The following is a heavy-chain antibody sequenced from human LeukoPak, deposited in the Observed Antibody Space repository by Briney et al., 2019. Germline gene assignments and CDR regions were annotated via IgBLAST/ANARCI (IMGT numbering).Heavy chain of an antibody. D-gene: IGHD3-3*01. J-gene: IGHJ4*02. V-gene: IGHV1-69*13. Sequence: VASVKVSCKASGGTFSSYAISWVRQAPGQGLEWMGGIIPIFGTANYAQKFQGRVTITADESTSTAYMELSSLRSEDTAVYYCAREIFGVVIFDYWGQGTLVTVSS. CDR2: IIPIFGTA. CDR3: AREIFGVVIFDY. CDR1: GGTFSSYA.